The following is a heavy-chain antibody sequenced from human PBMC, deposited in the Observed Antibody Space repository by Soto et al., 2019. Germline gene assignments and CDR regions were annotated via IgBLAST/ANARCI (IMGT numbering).Heavy chain of an antibody. V-gene: IGHV1-8*01. CDR1: GYTFTSYD. CDR2: MNPNSGNT. D-gene: IGHD3-9*01. Sequence: ASVKVSCKASGYTFTSYDINWVRQATGQGLEWMGWMNPNSGNTGYAQKFQGRVTMTRNTSISTAYMELSSLRSEDTAVYYCARGPYYDILTGPDYWGQGSLVTVSS. CDR3: ARGPYYDILTGPDY. J-gene: IGHJ4*02.